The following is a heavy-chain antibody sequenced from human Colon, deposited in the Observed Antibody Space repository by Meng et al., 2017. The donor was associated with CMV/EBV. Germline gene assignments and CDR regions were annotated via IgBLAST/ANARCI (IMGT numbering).Heavy chain of an antibody. V-gene: IGHV1-2*02. CDR1: GYTFTDNY. CDR3: ARGKNYYDSSGYRKGLDY. Sequence: GAEVKTPGASVKVSCKASGYTFTDNYMTWVRQAPGQGLEWMGWINPNSGGTNYAQKFQGRVTMTRDTSISTAYMELSRLRSDDTAVYYCARGKNYYDSSGYRKGLDYWGQGTLVTVSS. CDR2: INPNSGGT. J-gene: IGHJ4*02. D-gene: IGHD3-22*01.